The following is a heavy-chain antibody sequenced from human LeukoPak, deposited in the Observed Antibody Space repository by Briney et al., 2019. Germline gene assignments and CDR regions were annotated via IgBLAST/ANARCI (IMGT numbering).Heavy chain of an antibody. J-gene: IGHJ4*02. CDR2: IKQDGSEK. CDR1: GFTFSGYW. D-gene: IGHD6-13*01. Sequence: PGGSLRLSCAASGFTFSGYWMHWVRQAPGKGLEWVANIKQDGSEKHFADSVKGRFTISRDNAENSLYLQMNGLRAEDTAMYYCARGTIAAPGTDYWGQGTLVTVSS. CDR3: ARGTIAAPGTDY. V-gene: IGHV3-7*01.